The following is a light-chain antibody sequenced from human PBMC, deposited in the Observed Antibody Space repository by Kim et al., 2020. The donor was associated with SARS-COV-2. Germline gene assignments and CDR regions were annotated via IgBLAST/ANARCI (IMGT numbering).Light chain of an antibody. CDR3: QAWDSSTRV. J-gene: IGLJ1*01. CDR1: KLGDKY. Sequence: SYELTQPPSVSVSPGQTASITCSGDKLGDKYACWYQQMPGQSPVLVIYQDSKRPSGIPERFSGSNSGNTATLTISGTQAMDEADYYCQAWDSSTRVFGTGTKVTVL. CDR2: QDS. V-gene: IGLV3-1*01.